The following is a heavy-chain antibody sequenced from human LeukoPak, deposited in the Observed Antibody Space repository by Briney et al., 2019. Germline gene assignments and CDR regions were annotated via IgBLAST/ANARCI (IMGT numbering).Heavy chain of an antibody. CDR1: GGSISNSNW. Sequence: PSGTLSLTCAVSGGSISNSNWWSWVRQPPGKGLEWIGDIYQSGSTTYNPSLKSRVTISVDKSKNQFSLNLSSVTAADTAVYYCARPGVGAFDIWGQGTVVTVSS. CDR2: IYQSGST. J-gene: IGHJ3*02. CDR3: ARPGVGAFDI. V-gene: IGHV4-4*02. D-gene: IGHD3-3*01.